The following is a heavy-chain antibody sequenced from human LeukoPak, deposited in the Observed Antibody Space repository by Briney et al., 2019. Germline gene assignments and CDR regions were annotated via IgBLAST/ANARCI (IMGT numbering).Heavy chain of an antibody. J-gene: IGHJ6*02. Sequence: GGSLRLSCAASGFTSSSYGIHWVRQAPGKGLEWVAVISYDGSKKYYVDSVKGRFTISRDNSKNTLYLQMNSLRGEDTAVYYCAKVRTSSVNFYYGLDVWGPGTTVTVSS. V-gene: IGHV3-30*18. CDR1: GFTSSSYG. CDR2: ISYDGSKK. CDR3: AKVRTSSVNFYYGLDV.